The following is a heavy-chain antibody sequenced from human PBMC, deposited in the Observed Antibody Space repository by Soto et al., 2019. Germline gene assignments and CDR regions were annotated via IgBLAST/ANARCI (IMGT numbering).Heavy chain of an antibody. CDR1: RFTFSSYA. J-gene: IGHJ4*02. V-gene: IGHV3-23*01. CDR2: ITSDGFNT. D-gene: IGHD3-10*01. Sequence: LRLSCAASRFTFSSYAMTWVRQAPGKGLEWVSSITSDGFNTYYADSVKGRFTISRDNSKNTVYLQINSLRAEDTAVYYCSKSGDGYWGQGTLVTVSS. CDR3: SKSGDGY.